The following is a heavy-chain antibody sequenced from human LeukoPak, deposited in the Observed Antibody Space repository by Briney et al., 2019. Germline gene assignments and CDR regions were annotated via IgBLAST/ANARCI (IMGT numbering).Heavy chain of an antibody. J-gene: IGHJ4*02. V-gene: IGHV3-23*01. D-gene: IGHD3-22*01. CDR2: IGGSGGGT. CDR1: GFTFSSYA. Sequence: GGSLRLSCAASGFTFSSYAMSWVRQAPGKGLEWVSGIGGSGGGTSYADSVKGRFTISRDKSKNTLYLQMNSLRAEDTAVYYCARADGNYHDTSGSFDYWGQGTLVTVSS. CDR3: ARADGNYHDTSGSFDY.